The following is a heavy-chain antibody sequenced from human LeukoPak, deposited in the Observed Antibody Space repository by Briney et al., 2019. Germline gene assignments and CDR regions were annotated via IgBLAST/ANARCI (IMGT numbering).Heavy chain of an antibody. CDR1: GFTFSSYE. CDR3: ATDYGYYFDY. Sequence: PGGSLRLSCAASGFTFSSYEINWVRQAPGKGLEWVSYISSSGSTIYYADSVKGRFTISRDNAKNSLYLQIHSLRAEDTAVYFCATDYGYYFDYWGQGTLVAVSS. D-gene: IGHD4-17*01. CDR2: ISSSGSTI. J-gene: IGHJ4*02. V-gene: IGHV3-48*03.